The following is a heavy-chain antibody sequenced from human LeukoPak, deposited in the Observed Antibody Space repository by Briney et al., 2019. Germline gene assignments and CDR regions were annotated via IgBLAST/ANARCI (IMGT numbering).Heavy chain of an antibody. Sequence: GGSLRLSRAPSGFAFRSYAMRGVRPPPGKGLEWVSVISRRDDYTYYAHSVQGRVTLSRDNSKNPLYLRMNTLRAEDTALYYCACDYRSGSFHDFWGQGTLVTVSS. D-gene: IGHD3-10*01. CDR1: GFAFRSYA. V-gene: IGHV3-23*01. CDR3: ACDYRSGSFHDF. J-gene: IGHJ4*02. CDR2: ISRRDDYT.